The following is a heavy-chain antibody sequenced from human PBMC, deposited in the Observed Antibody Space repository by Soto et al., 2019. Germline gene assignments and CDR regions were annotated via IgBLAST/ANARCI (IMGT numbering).Heavy chain of an antibody. CDR2: VYHTGDT. CDR3: AREIVTAGGNNYFDP. J-gene: IGHJ5*02. V-gene: IGHV4-4*02. CDR1: GGTVASSHW. Sequence: SETLSLTCGVSGGTVASSHWWSWVRQSPGRGLEWIGNVYHTGDTNFNPSLQSRVTFSVDKSNNQFSLRLTSVTAADTAVYFWAREIVTAGGNNYFDPWGPGTLVTVSS. D-gene: IGHD2-21*02.